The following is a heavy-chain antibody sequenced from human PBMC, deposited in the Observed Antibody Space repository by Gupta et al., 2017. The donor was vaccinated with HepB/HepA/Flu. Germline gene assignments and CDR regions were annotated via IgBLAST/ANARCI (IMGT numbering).Heavy chain of an antibody. CDR3: ARGQSGRSSWFVVDD. CDR1: GDTFSTYA. J-gene: IGHJ6*04. D-gene: IGHD6-13*01. V-gene: IGHV1-69*01. CDR2: IITLFDTT. Sequence: QVQLVQSGAEVKKPGSSVRVSCKPSGDTFSTYAFTWIRQAPGQGLEWIGGIITLFDTTNYAKRCQGRVTMTADEATNTAYMAMSSLTSDDTAVDDCARGQSGRSSWFVVDDGGKGTTVTVSS.